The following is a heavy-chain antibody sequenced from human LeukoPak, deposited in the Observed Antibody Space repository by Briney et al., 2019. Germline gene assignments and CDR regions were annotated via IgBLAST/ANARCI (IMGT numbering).Heavy chain of an antibody. D-gene: IGHD3-10*01. Sequence: GGSLRLSCAASGFTFSSYSMNWVRQAPGKGLEWVSSISSSSSYIYYADSVKGRFTISRDNAKNSLYLQMNSLRAEDTAEYYCARQIDYYGSGSLPDYWGQGTLVTVSS. CDR3: ARQIDYYGSGSLPDY. CDR2: ISSSSSYI. CDR1: GFTFSSYS. J-gene: IGHJ4*02. V-gene: IGHV3-21*01.